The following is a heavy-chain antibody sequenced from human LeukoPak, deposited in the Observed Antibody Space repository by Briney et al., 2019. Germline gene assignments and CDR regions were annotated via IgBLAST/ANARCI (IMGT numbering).Heavy chain of an antibody. V-gene: IGHV3-23*01. CDR3: AKFENVALVRGVPYDY. CDR1: GFTFSSYA. Sequence: GGSLRLSCAASGFTFSSYAMSWVRQAPGKGLEWVSAISGSGGSTYYADSVKGRFTISRDNSKNTLYLQMNSLRAEDTAVYYXAKFENVALVRGVPYDYWGQGTLVTVSS. D-gene: IGHD3-10*01. CDR2: ISGSGGST. J-gene: IGHJ4*02.